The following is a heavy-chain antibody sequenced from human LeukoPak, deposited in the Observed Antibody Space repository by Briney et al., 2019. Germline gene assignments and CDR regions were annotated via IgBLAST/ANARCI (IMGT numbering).Heavy chain of an antibody. CDR1: GFTFSSYW. CDR3: AREIFGVDF. Sequence: GGSLRLSCAASGFTFSSYWMNWVRQAPGKGLEWVANIKQDGSVKNYVDSVKGRSTISRDNAKNSLYLQMTSLRGEDTAVYYCAREIFGVDFWGQGTLVTVPS. CDR2: IKQDGSVK. D-gene: IGHD3-10*01. J-gene: IGHJ4*02. V-gene: IGHV3-7*01.